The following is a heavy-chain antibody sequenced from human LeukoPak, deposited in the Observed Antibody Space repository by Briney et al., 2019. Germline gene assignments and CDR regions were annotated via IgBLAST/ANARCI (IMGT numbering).Heavy chain of an antibody. V-gene: IGHV4-39*01. CDR1: GGSISSSSYY. J-gene: IGHJ5*02. CDR2: IYYSGST. CDR3: ARRQYYYDSSCYLDWFDP. Sequence: SETLSLTCTVSGGSISSSSYYWGWIRQPPGKGLEWIGRIYYSGSTYYNPSLKSRVTISVDTSKNQFSLKLSSVTAADTAVYYCARRQYYYDSSCYLDWFDPWGQGTLVTVSS. D-gene: IGHD3-22*01.